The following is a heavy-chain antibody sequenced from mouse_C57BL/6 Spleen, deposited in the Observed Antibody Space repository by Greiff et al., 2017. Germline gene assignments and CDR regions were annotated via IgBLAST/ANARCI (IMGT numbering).Heavy chain of an antibody. V-gene: IGHV1-54*01. CDR2: INPGSGGT. J-gene: IGHJ2*01. Sequence: LVESGAELVRPGTSVKVSCKASGYAFTNYLIEWVKQRPGQGLEWIGVINPGSGGTNYNEKFKGKATLTADKSSSTAYMQLSSLTSEDSAVYFCASLTGTKDYWGQGTTLTVSS. D-gene: IGHD4-1*01. CDR3: ASLTGTKDY. CDR1: GYAFTNYL.